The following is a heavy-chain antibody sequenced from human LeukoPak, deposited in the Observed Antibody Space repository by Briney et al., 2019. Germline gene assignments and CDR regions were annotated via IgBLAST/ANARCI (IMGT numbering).Heavy chain of an antibody. D-gene: IGHD1-26*01. Sequence: ASVKVSCKASGYTFTGYYMHWVRQAPGQGLEWMGWINPNSGGTNYAQKFQGRVTMTRDTSISTAYMELSRLRSDDTAVYYCARELNKWELLHDLLFSGGQGTLVTVSS. CDR2: INPNSGGT. CDR1: GYTFTGYY. V-gene: IGHV1-2*02. J-gene: IGHJ4*02. CDR3: ARELNKWELLHDLLFS.